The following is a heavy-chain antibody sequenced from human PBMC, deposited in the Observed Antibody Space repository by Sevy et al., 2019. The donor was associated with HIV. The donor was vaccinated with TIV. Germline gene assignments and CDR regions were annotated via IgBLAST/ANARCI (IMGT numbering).Heavy chain of an antibody. CDR3: AKGLGMVQGALLSDDI. CDR2: TRYDGTTK. D-gene: IGHD3-10*01. Sequence: GGSLRLSYAASGFTFRSYGMHWVRQAPGKGLEWVAFTRYDGTTKYYADSVKGRFTISRDNSKNTVYLQMNSLRVEDTAVYYCAKGLGMVQGALLSDDIWGQGTMVTVSS. V-gene: IGHV3-30*02. CDR1: GFTFRSYG. J-gene: IGHJ3*02.